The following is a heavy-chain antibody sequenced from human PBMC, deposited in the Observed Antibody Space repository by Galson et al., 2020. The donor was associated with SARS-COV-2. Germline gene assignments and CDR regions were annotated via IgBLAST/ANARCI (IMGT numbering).Heavy chain of an antibody. CDR1: GYTFTGYY. CDR2: INPNSGGT. Sequence: ASVKVSCKASGYTFTGYYMHWVRQAPGQGLEWMGWINPNSGGTNYAQKFQGWVTMTRDTSISTAYMELSRLRSDDTAVYYCARSSIAVAGTPFDYWGQGTLVTVSS. D-gene: IGHD6-19*01. CDR3: ARSSIAVAGTPFDY. V-gene: IGHV1-2*04. J-gene: IGHJ4*02.